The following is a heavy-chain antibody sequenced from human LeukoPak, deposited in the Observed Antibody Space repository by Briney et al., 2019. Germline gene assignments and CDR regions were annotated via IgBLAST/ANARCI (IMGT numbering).Heavy chain of an antibody. CDR1: GYTFTSYG. CDR3: ARDSNSCSSGWLLCNGDAFDI. CDR2: ISAYNGNT. Sequence: ASVKVSCKASGYTFTSYGISWVRQAPGQGLEWMGWISAYNGNTNYAQKLQGRVTMTTDTSTSTAYMELRSLRSDDTAVYYCARDSNSCSSGWLLCNGDAFDIWGQGTTVTVSS. V-gene: IGHV1-18*01. D-gene: IGHD6-19*01. J-gene: IGHJ3*02.